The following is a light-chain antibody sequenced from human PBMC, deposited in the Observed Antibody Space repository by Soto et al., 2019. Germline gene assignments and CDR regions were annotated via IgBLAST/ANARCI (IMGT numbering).Light chain of an antibody. J-gene: IGKJ1*01. V-gene: IGKV3-20*01. Sequence: EIVLTQSPGTLSLSPGERATLSCRASQSVTSSYLAWYQQKPGQAPRRLIYGASIGATGIPDRFSGSGSGTDFTLTISRLEPEDFALYFCQQYHSSPLTFGQGTKVDSK. CDR3: QQYHSSPLT. CDR1: QSVTSSY. CDR2: GAS.